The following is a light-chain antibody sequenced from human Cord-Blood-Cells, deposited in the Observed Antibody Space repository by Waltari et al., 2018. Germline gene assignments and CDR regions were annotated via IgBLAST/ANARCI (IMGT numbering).Light chain of an antibody. CDR1: GSNIGSNY. Sequence: QSVLTQPPSASGTPGQRVTSPCSGSGSNIGSNYVYWYQQHPGTAPKLLIYRNNQRPSGFPDRFSGSKSGTSASLAISGLRSEDEADYYCAAWDDSLSGYVFGTGTKVTVL. CDR3: AAWDDSLSGYV. CDR2: RNN. V-gene: IGLV1-47*01. J-gene: IGLJ1*01.